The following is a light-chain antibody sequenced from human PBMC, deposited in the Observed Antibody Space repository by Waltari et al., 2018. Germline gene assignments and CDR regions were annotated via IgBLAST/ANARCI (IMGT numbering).Light chain of an antibody. Sequence: DIQMTQSPSSLSASVGDRVTITCRASQSISSYLNWYQQKPGKAPKLLIYAASSLQSGVPSRFSGSGSGTDFTLTISSLQAEDVAVYYCQQYYSTPKTFGGGTKVEIK. V-gene: IGKV1-39*01. CDR3: QQYYSTPKT. CDR2: AAS. CDR1: QSISSY. J-gene: IGKJ4*01.